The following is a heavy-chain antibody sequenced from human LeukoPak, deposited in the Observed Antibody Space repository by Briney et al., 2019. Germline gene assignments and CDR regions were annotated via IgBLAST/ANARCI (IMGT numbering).Heavy chain of an antibody. D-gene: IGHD3-22*01. J-gene: IGHJ5*02. CDR3: ARGLSYYYDSSGYYPNWFDP. CDR2: IRQDGSEK. V-gene: IGHV3-7*01. CDR1: GFTFSSYW. Sequence: GVSLRLSCAASGFTFSSYWMSWIRQAPGKGLEWVANIRQDGSEKYYVDSVKGRFTISRDNAKNSLYLQMNSLRAEDTAVYYCARGLSYYYDSSGYYPNWFDPWGQGTLVTVSS.